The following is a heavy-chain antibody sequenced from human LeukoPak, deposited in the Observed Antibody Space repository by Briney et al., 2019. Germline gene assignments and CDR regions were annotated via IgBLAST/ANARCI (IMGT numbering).Heavy chain of an antibody. D-gene: IGHD2-2*01. CDR1: GFTFSSYA. J-gene: IGHJ3*02. Sequence: GGSLRLSCAASGFTFSSYAMHWVRQAPGRGLEWVAVISYDGSNKYYADSVKGRFTISRDNSKNTLYLQMNSLRAEDTAVYYCARESCSSTSCAGGNDAFDIWGQGTMVTVSS. V-gene: IGHV3-30-3*01. CDR3: ARESCSSTSCAGGNDAFDI. CDR2: ISYDGSNK.